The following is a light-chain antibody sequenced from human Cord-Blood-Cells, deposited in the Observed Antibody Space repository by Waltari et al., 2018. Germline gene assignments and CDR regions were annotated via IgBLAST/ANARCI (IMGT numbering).Light chain of an antibody. CDR2: NVS. CDR1: SSDVGGYNY. J-gene: IGLJ1*01. Sequence: QAALIQPRSVSGSPGQSVTISCTGTSSDVGGYNYVSWYQQHPGKAPKLMIYNVSKRPSGVPVRFSGSKSGNTASLTISGLQAEDEADYYCCSYAGSFYVFGTVTKVTVL. V-gene: IGLV2-11*01. CDR3: CSYAGSFYV.